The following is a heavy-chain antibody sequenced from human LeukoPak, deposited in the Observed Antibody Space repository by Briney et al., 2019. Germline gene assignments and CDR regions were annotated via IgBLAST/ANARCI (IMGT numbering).Heavy chain of an antibody. CDR2: IYTCGST. CDR3: ARDQYYYGSGSSNPTYYYYYYYMDV. J-gene: IGHJ6*03. D-gene: IGHD3-10*01. CDR1: GGSISSGSYY. Sequence: SQTLSLTCTVSGGSISSGSYYWSWIRQPAGKGLEWIGRIYTCGSTNYNPSLKSRVTISVDTSKNQFSLKLSSVTAADTAVYYCARDQYYYGSGSSNPTYYYYYYYMDVWGKGTTVTVSS. V-gene: IGHV4-61*02.